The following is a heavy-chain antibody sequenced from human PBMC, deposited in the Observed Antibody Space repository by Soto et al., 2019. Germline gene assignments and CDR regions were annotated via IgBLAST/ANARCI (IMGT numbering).Heavy chain of an antibody. D-gene: IGHD3-9*01. J-gene: IGHJ4*02. CDR3: AKDAVVEAYYDILTGYWN. CDR1: GFTFSSYA. Sequence: GGSLRLSCAASGFTFSSYAMSWVRQAPGKGLEWVSAISGSGGSTYYADSVKGRFTISRDNSKNTLYLQMNSLRAEDTAVYYCAKDAVVEAYYDILTGYWNWGQGTLVTVSS. CDR2: ISGSGGST. V-gene: IGHV3-23*01.